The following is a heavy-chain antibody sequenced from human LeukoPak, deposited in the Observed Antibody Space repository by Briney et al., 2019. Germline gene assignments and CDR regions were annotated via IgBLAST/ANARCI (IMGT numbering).Heavy chain of an antibody. J-gene: IGHJ1*01. CDR1: GYTFTGYY. CDR2: INPNSGGT. V-gene: IGHV1-2*03. Sequence: LGASLKVSCKASGYTFTGYYMHWVRQAPGQGREWMGWINPNSGGTNYAQKFQGRVTMTRDTSISTAYMELSWLRSDDTAVYYCAREDFYDSSGYSKNKEYFQHWGQGTLVTVSS. D-gene: IGHD3-22*01. CDR3: AREDFYDSSGYSKNKEYFQH.